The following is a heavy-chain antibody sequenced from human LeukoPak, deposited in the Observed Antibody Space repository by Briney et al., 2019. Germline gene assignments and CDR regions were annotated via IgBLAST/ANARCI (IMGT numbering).Heavy chain of an antibody. CDR1: GFTVSSNY. CDR2: IYSGGST. J-gene: IGHJ5*02. D-gene: IGHD1-26*01. Sequence: GGSLRLSCAASGFTVSSNYMSWVRQAPGKGLEWVSVIYSGGSTYYADSVKGRFTISRDNSKNTLYLQMNSLRAEDTAVYYCARLGHGSQRRWFDPWGQGTLVTVSS. V-gene: IGHV3-53*01. CDR3: ARLGHGSQRRWFDP.